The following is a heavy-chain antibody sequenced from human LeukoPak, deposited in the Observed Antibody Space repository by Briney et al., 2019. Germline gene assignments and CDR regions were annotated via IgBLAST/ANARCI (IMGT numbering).Heavy chain of an antibody. V-gene: IGHV3-33*06. D-gene: IGHD2-2*01. CDR3: AKGGTSWTEDGIDS. Sequence: GGSLRLSCVGSGFTFSSFSMHWVRQAPGKGLEWVAVIWYDGSHKYYGDAVKGRFTISRDNANNTVSLQMTSLGVEDTAVYYCAKGGTSWTEDGIDSWGLGTRVTVSS. J-gene: IGHJ5*01. CDR1: GFTFSSFS. CDR2: IWYDGSHK.